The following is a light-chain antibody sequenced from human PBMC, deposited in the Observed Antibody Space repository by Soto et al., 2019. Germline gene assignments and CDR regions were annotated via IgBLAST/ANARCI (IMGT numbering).Light chain of an antibody. CDR2: GAS. J-gene: IGKJ5*01. Sequence: EIVLTQSPGSLSLSPGETATLSCRASQSVSSSLAWYQQEPGQAPRPLVSGASSRATGIPERFSGSGSGTDFTLTISRLEPEDFALSYCQHYVERSPITFGQGTRLEIK. CDR3: QHYVERSPIT. V-gene: IGKV3-20*01. CDR1: QSVSSS.